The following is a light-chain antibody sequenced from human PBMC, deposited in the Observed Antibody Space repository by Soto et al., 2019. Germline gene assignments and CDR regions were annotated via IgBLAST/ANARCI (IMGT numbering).Light chain of an antibody. CDR2: EVD. J-gene: IGLJ3*02. V-gene: IGLV2-23*02. Sequence: QSVLTQPASVSGSPGQSITISCTGTSSDVGTYNLVSWYQQHPGKAPKLLISEVDKRTSGVSNRFSGSKSGNRASLTISGLQAEDEADYYCCSYASTIPWVFGGGTKVTVL. CDR1: SSDVGTYNL. CDR3: CSYASTIPWV.